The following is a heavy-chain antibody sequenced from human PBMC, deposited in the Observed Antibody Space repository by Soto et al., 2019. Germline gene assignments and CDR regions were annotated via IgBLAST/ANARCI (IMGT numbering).Heavy chain of an antibody. CDR2: ISAYNGNT. V-gene: IGHV1-18*01. CDR3: ARDLEYYGSGSPLVYFDY. D-gene: IGHD3-10*01. J-gene: IGHJ4*02. CDR1: GYTFTSYG. Sequence: QVQLVQSGAEVKKSGASVKVSCKASGYTFTSYGISWVRQAPGQGLEWMGWISAYNGNTNYAQKLQGRVTMTTDTSTSTAYMELRSLRSDDTAVYYCARDLEYYGSGSPLVYFDYWGQGTLVTVAS.